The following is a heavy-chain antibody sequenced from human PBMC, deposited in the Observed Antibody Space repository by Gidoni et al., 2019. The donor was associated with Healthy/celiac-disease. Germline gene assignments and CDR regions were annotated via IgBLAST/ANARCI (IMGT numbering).Heavy chain of an antibody. V-gene: IGHV4-34*01. J-gene: IGHJ6*02. D-gene: IGHD3-22*01. Sequence: QVQLQPWGAGLLKPSETLSLTCAVYGGSFIGYYLRWFRQPPGKGLEWIGEINHSGSTNYNPSLKSRVTISVDTSKNQFSLKLSSVTAADTAVYYCARVYYYYDSSGYYYPDYYYGMDVWGQGTTVTVSS. CDR2: INHSGST. CDR1: GGSFIGYY. CDR3: ARVYYYYDSSGYYYPDYYYGMDV.